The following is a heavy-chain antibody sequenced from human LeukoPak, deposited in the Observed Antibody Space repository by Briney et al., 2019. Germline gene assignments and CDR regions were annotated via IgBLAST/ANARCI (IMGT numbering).Heavy chain of an antibody. CDR1: GYLINSGYC. CDR2: IYSTGTT. CDR3: ASRATVANIYFDS. J-gene: IGHJ4*02. Sequence: PSETLSLTCSVSGYLINSGYCWGWFRQSPGKGLEWIGSIYSTGTTYDNRSLKRRVSISVDPSKNQFSLKLRSVTAADTAVYYCASRATVANIYFDSWGQGNLVTLSS. V-gene: IGHV4-38-2*02. D-gene: IGHD5-12*01.